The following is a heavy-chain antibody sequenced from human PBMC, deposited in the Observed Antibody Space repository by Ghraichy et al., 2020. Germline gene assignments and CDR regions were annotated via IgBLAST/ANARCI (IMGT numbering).Heavy chain of an antibody. J-gene: IGHJ4*02. Sequence: LSLTCAASGFTFSSYWMSWVRQAPGKGLEWVANIKQDGSEKYYVDSVKGRFTISRDNAKNSLYLQMNSLRAEDTAVYYCARDVAVAGTRLDYWGQGTLVTVSS. D-gene: IGHD6-19*01. CDR3: ARDVAVAGTRLDY. V-gene: IGHV3-7*03. CDR1: GFTFSSYW. CDR2: IKQDGSEK.